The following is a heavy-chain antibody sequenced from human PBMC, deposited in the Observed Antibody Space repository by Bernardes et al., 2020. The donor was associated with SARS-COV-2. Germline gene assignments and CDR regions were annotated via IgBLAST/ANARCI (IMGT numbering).Heavy chain of an antibody. CDR2: IGGGPDDI. J-gene: IGHJ3*01. CDR3: GKDQISFNVRYDPFDL. CDR1: GFIFNNYA. D-gene: IGHD4-17*01. V-gene: IGHV3-23*01. Sequence: GGSLRLSCVGSGFIFNNYAMGWVRQAPGKGLEWVSSIGGGPDDIYYADSVKGRFTISRDNSRNTVYLQMNSLTAEDTAIYFCGKDQISFNVRYDPFDLWGQGTEVTVSP.